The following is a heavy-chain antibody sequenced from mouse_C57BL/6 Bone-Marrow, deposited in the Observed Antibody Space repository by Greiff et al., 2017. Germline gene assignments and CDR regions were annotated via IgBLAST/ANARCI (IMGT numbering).Heavy chain of an antibody. V-gene: IGHV5-4*01. CDR2: ISDGGSYT. D-gene: IGHD2-3*01. J-gene: IGHJ3*01. CDR3: ASVYDSFAY. Sequence: EVQVVESGGGLVKPGGSLKLSCAASGFTFSSYAMSWVRQTPEKRLEWVATISDGGSYTYYPDNVKGRFTIARDNAKNNLYLQMSHLKSEDTAMYYCASVYDSFAYWGQGTLVTVSA. CDR1: GFTFSSYA.